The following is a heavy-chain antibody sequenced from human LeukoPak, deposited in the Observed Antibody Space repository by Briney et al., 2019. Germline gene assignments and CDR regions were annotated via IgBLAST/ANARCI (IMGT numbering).Heavy chain of an antibody. CDR1: GYSFTSYW. CDR2: TDPSDSYT. Sequence: GESLRISCKGSGYSFTSYWISWVRQMPGKGLEWMGRTDPSDSYTNYSPSFQGHVTISADKSISTAYLQWSSLKASDTAMYYCARHEGYGDYEGGFDYWGQGTLVTVSS. CDR3: ARHEGYGDYEGGFDY. V-gene: IGHV5-10-1*01. D-gene: IGHD4-17*01. J-gene: IGHJ4*02.